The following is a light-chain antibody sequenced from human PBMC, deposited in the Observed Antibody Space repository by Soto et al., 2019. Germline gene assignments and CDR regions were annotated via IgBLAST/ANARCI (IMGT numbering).Light chain of an antibody. Sequence: QSVLTLSASMYGSPGPSITISCTGTSSDVVSYNHVSWYQQHPGEVPKLIIFNVNDRPSGVSNRFSGSKSGNTASLTISGLQAEDEADYYCSSFTSSTTYVIGCGNKVNVL. CDR2: NVN. V-gene: IGLV2-14*01. J-gene: IGLJ1*01. CDR1: SSDVVSYNH. CDR3: SSFTSSTTYV.